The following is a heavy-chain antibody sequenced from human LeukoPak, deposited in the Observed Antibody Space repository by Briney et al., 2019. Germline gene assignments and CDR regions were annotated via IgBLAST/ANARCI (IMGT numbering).Heavy chain of an antibody. J-gene: IGHJ6*03. D-gene: IGHD2-15*01. CDR2: IYYSGST. Sequence: SETLSLTCTVSGGSISSSSYYWGWIRQPPGKGLEWIGSIYYSGSTYYNPSLKSRVTISVDTSKNQFSLKLSSVTAADTAVYYCARVVAAFQYYYYMDVWGKGTTVTISS. V-gene: IGHV4-39*01. CDR1: GGSISSSSYY. CDR3: ARVVAAFQYYYYMDV.